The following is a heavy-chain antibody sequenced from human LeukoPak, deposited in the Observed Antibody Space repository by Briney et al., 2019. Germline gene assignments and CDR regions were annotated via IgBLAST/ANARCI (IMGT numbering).Heavy chain of an antibody. D-gene: IGHD3-3*01. CDR1: GGSFSGYY. CDR3: AKEHRWEWSGPDAFDI. J-gene: IGHJ3*02. V-gene: IGHV4-34*01. CDR2: INHSGST. Sequence: PSETLSLTCAVYGGSFSGYYWSWIRQPPGKGLEWIGEINHSGSTNYNPSLKSRVTISVGTSKNQFSLKLSSVTAADTAVYYCAKEHRWEWSGPDAFDIWGQGTMVTVSS.